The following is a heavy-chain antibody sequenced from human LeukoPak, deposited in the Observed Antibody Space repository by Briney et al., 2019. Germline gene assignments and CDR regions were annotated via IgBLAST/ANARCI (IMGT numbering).Heavy chain of an antibody. D-gene: IGHD1/OR15-1a*01. Sequence: PSETLSLTCTVSGGSISSYYWSWIRQPPGKGLEWIGYIYYSGSTNYNPSLKSRVTISVDTSMNQFSLKLSSVTAADTAVHYCARHAQQGVPRFQHWGQGTLVTVSS. J-gene: IGHJ1*01. V-gene: IGHV4-59*08. CDR3: ARHAQQGVPRFQH. CDR1: GGSISSYY. CDR2: IYYSGST.